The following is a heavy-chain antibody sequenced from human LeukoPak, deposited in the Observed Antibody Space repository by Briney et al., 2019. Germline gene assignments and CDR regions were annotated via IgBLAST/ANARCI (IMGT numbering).Heavy chain of an antibody. D-gene: IGHD3-10*01. V-gene: IGHV3-74*01. CDR3: ARAGITMVRGVITPDY. CDR1: GFTLSSNA. Sequence: GGSLRLSCSASGFTLSSNAMHWVRQAPGKGLVWVSRINSDGSSTSYADSVKGRFTISRDNAKNTLYLQMNSLRAEDTAVYYCARAGITMVRGVITPDYWGQGTLVTVSS. J-gene: IGHJ4*02. CDR2: INSDGSST.